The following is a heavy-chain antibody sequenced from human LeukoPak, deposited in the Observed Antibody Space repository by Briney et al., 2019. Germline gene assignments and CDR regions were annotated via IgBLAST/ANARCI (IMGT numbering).Heavy chain of an antibody. D-gene: IGHD5-24*01. J-gene: IGHJ6*03. CDR2: IYGSGTI. CDR3: ARGARSDGYITPYYMDV. V-gene: IGHV4-4*07. Sequence: PSETLSLTCTVSGGSISRSYWSWMRQPAGKGPEWIGRIYGSGTITYNPSLESRVTMSVDTSKNQFSLKLRSVTAADTAVYYCARGARSDGYITPYYMDVWGKGTTVTVSS. CDR1: GGSISRSY.